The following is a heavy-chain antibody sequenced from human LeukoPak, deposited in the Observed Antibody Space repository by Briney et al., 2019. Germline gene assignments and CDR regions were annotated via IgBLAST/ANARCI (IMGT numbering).Heavy chain of an antibody. J-gene: IGHJ5*02. Sequence: ASVKVSCKASGYTFTSYGISWVRQAPGQGLEWMGWISAYNGNTNYAQKLQGRVTMTTDTSTSTAYMELRSLRSDDTAVYYCARERYSSSWYGGWFDLWGQGTLVTVSS. CDR3: ARERYSSSWYGGWFDL. D-gene: IGHD6-13*01. CDR2: ISAYNGNT. CDR1: GYTFTSYG. V-gene: IGHV1-18*01.